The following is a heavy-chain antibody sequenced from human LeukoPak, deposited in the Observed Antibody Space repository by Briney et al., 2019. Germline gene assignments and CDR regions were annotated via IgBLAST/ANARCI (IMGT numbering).Heavy chain of an antibody. CDR3: ARARGIAARPSDY. Sequence: SETLSLTCTVSGGSISSYYWSWIRQPPGKGLEWIGYIYYSGSTNYNPSLKSRVTISVDTSKNQFSLKLSSVTAADTAVYYCARARGIAARPSDYWGQGTLVTVSS. D-gene: IGHD6-6*01. J-gene: IGHJ4*02. CDR1: GGSISSYY. CDR2: IYYSGST. V-gene: IGHV4-59*01.